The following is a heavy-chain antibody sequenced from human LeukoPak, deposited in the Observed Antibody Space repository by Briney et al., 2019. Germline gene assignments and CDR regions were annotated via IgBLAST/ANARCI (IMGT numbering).Heavy chain of an antibody. V-gene: IGHV1-69*01. CDR2: IIPIFGTA. Sequence: SVKVSCTASGGTFSSYAISWVRQAPGQGLEWMGGIIPIFGTATYAQKFQGRVTITADESTSTAYMELRSLRSEDTAVYYCARGESTVPYFDCWGQGTLVTVSS. CDR3: ARGESTVPYFDC. CDR1: GGTFSSYA. J-gene: IGHJ4*01. D-gene: IGHD4-17*01.